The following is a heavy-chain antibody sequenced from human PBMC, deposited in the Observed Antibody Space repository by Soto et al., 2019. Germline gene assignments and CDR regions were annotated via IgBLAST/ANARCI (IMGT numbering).Heavy chain of an antibody. J-gene: IGHJ4*02. CDR2: ISAHNGNT. CDR3: ARGRYGDY. V-gene: IGHV1-18*01. Sequence: QVHLVQSGAEVKKPGASVKVSCKASGYTFTSYGITWVRQAPGQGLEWMGWISAHNGNTDYAQKLQGRVIVTRDTSTSTASMDLRSLRSDDTAVYYCARGRYGDYWGQGALVTVSS. CDR1: GYTFTSYG. D-gene: IGHD1-1*01.